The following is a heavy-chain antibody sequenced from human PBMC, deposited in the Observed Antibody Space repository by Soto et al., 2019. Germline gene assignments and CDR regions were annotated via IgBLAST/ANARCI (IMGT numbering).Heavy chain of an antibody. D-gene: IGHD3-16*01. Sequence: PSDTLSLTCTVSGGSISSYYWSWIRQPPGKGLEWIGYIYYSGSTNYNPSLKSRVTISVDTSKNQFSLKLSSVTAADTAVYYCARGDYIWGRVAAFDIWGQGTMVTVSS. CDR3: ARGDYIWGRVAAFDI. J-gene: IGHJ3*02. V-gene: IGHV4-59*08. CDR2: IYYSGST. CDR1: GGSISSYY.